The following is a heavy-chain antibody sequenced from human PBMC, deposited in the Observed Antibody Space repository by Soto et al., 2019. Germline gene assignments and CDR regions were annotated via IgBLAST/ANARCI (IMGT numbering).Heavy chain of an antibody. D-gene: IGHD3-3*01. CDR3: ASSVGSRTIPGAIFYYMEV. CDR2: INAGNGNT. J-gene: IGHJ6*03. Sequence: ASVKVSCKASGYTFTSYAMHWVRQAPGQRLEWMGWINAGNGNTKYSQKFQGRVTITRDTSASTAYMELSSLRSEDTAVYYCASSVGSRTIPGAIFYYMEVWGNGNTVTVAS. V-gene: IGHV1-3*01. CDR1: GYTFTSYA.